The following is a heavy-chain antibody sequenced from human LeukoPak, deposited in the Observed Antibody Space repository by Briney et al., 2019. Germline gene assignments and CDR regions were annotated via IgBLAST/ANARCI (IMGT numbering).Heavy chain of an antibody. J-gene: IGHJ4*02. Sequence: SETLSLTCTVSGASMTSYYWSWIRQPAGKGLEWIGRIYTSANTDYNPSLKSRVTMSVDTSKNQFSLKLSSVTAADTAVYYCARDPALGYCSGGSCYSYWGQGTLVTVSS. CDR2: IYTSANT. CDR1: GASMTSYY. CDR3: ARDPALGYCSGGSCYSY. V-gene: IGHV4-4*07. D-gene: IGHD2-15*01.